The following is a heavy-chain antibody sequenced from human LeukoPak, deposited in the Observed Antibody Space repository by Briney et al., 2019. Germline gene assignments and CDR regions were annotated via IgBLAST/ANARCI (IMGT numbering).Heavy chain of an antibody. D-gene: IGHD5-24*01. J-gene: IGHJ4*02. V-gene: IGHV4-39*07. CDR3: AREGGDGYNYRYYFDY. CDR1: GGSISSRSYY. CDR2: IYYSGST. Sequence: SETLSLTCTVSGGSISSRSYYWGWIRQPPGKGLEWIGSIYYSGSTYYNPSLQSRVTISVDTSKNQFSLKLSSVTAADTAVYYCAREGGDGYNYRYYFDYWGQGTLVTVSS.